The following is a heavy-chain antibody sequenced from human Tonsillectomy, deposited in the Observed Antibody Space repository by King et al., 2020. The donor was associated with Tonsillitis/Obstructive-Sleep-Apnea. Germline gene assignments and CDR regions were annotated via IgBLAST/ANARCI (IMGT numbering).Heavy chain of an antibody. CDR1: GFTFDDYG. CDR3: ARASRGYATIFGVVIIGRGYYMDV. CDR2: INWNGGST. V-gene: IGHV3-20*04. Sequence: VQLVESGGGVVRPGGSLRLSCAASGFTFDDYGMSWVRQAPGKGLEWVSGINWNGGSTGYADSVKGRFTISRDNANNSLYLQMNSLRAEDTALYYCARASRGYATIFGVVIIGRGYYMDVWGKGTTVTVSS. D-gene: IGHD3-3*01. J-gene: IGHJ6*03.